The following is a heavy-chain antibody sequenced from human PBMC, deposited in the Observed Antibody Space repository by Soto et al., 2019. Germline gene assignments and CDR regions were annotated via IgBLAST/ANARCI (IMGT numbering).Heavy chain of an antibody. Sequence: SETLSLTCTVSGGSISSSSYYWGWIRQPPGKGLEWIGSIYYSGSTYYNPSLKSRVTISVDTSENQFSLKVTSLTAADTAVYYCASRDPGTSVDYWGQGTVVTVFS. J-gene: IGHJ4*02. CDR2: IYYSGST. CDR3: ASRDPGTSVDY. V-gene: IGHV4-39*01. D-gene: IGHD1-7*01. CDR1: GGSISSSSYY.